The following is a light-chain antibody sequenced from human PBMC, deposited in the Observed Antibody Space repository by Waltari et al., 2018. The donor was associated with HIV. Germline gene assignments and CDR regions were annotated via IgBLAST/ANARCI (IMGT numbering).Light chain of an antibody. CDR3: ATLDDSLNGPV. CDR1: SSNIGDNA. V-gene: IGLV1-44*01. Sequence: QSVLTQPPSVSGTPGQRVTISCSGSSSNIGDNAVSWYQQFPGTAPKLLIYSNKQRPSGVPDRFSGSKSGPSASLAISGLQSEDEADYYCATLDDSLNGPVFGGGTKVTVL. CDR2: SNK. J-gene: IGLJ2*01.